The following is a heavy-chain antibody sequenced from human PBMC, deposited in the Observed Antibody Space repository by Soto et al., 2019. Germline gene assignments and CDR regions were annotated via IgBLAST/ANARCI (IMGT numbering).Heavy chain of an antibody. CDR1: GYPFINFY. CDR3: AREFPSTYWFDP. CDR2: INPRADST. V-gene: IGHV1-46*01. D-gene: IGHD3-16*01. Sequence: ASVKVSCKTSGYPFINFYVHWVRQAPGQGLEWLGNINPRADSTVYAPKFEDRVSMTRDTSTSTVYMELSGLTSDDTAMYYCAREFPSTYWFDPWGHGTLVTVSS. J-gene: IGHJ5*02.